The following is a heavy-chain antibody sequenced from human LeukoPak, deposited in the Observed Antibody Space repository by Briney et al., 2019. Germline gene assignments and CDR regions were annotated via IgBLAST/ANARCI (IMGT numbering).Heavy chain of an antibody. J-gene: IGHJ6*04. Sequence: GGSLRLSCTASGFTFGDYAMTWVRQAPGKGLEWVGFIRSKAYGGTTEYAASVKGRFTISRDDSKSIAYLQMNSLKTEDTAVYYCTRDGSVVVLAAKIYYYGMDAWGKGTTVTVSS. CDR1: GFTFGDYA. CDR3: TRDGSVVVLAAKIYYYGMDA. V-gene: IGHV3-49*04. D-gene: IGHD2-2*01. CDR2: IRSKAYGGTT.